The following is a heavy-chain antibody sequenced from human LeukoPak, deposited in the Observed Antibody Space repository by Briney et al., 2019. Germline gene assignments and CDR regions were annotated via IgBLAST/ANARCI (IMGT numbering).Heavy chain of an antibody. V-gene: IGHV1-2*02. Sequence: ASVKVSCKASGYTFTGYYMHWVRQAPGQGLEWMGWINPNSGGTNYAQKFQGRVTMTRDTSISTAYMELSRLRSDDTAVYYCARDGGYCGGDCYGDYWGQGTLVTVSS. D-gene: IGHD2-21*02. J-gene: IGHJ4*02. CDR2: INPNSGGT. CDR3: ARDGGYCGGDCYGDY. CDR1: GYTFTGYY.